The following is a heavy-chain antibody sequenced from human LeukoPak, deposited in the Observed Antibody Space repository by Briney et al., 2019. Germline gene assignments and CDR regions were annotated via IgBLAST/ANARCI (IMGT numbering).Heavy chain of an antibody. V-gene: IGHV4-59*11. J-gene: IGHJ4*02. CDR2: CRYSESS. CDR3: TRGSTLADDY. D-gene: IGHD5/OR15-5a*01. Sequence: SETLSLTCTVSGASISDHYWNWIRQPPGKGLEWIGYCRYSESSNYNPSLKGRATISVDTSKNQLSLTVNSVTAADTAVYYCTRGSTLADDYWGQGILVTVSP. CDR1: GASISDHY.